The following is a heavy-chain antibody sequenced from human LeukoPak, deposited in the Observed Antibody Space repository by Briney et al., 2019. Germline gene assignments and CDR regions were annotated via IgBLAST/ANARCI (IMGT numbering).Heavy chain of an antibody. D-gene: IGHD2-2*01. Sequence: PGGSLRLSCSASGFTFSSYAMNWVRQAAGKGLEYVSAITSNGGSTYYADSVKGRFTISRDNSKNTLYLQMSSLRAEDTAVYYCVKGRCSGSSCYGGDYWGQGTLVTVSS. V-gene: IGHV3-64D*06. CDR2: ITSNGGST. CDR3: VKGRCSGSSCYGGDY. CDR1: GFTFSSYA. J-gene: IGHJ4*02.